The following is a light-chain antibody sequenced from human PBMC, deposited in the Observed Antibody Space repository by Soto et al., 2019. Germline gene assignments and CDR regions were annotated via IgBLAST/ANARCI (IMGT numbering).Light chain of an antibody. CDR1: QSVSSSY. V-gene: IGKV3-20*01. CDR3: QHYGSSPFT. Sequence: EIVLTQSPGTLSLSPGERATLSCRASQSVSSSYSAWYQQKPGQAPRFLIDGATTSASGIADRFSSSASGTSFTLTISRLEHEDCAVYYWQHYGSSPFTFGGGTKVEIK. CDR2: GAT. J-gene: IGKJ4*01.